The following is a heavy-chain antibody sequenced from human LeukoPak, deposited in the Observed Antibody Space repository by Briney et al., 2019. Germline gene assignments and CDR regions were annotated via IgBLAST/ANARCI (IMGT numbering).Heavy chain of an antibody. CDR3: ARANLDDIAAAGRFDY. V-gene: IGHV4-31*03. Sequence: SETLSLTCTVSGGSISSGGYYWSWIRQHPGKGLEWIGYIYYSGSTYYNPSLKSRVTISVDTSKNQFSLKLSSVTAADTAVYYCARANLDDIAAAGRFDYWGQRTLVTVSS. J-gene: IGHJ4*02. D-gene: IGHD6-13*01. CDR2: IYYSGST. CDR1: GGSISSGGYY.